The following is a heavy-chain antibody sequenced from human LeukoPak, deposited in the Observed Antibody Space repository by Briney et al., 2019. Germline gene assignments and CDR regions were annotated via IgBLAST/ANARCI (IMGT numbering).Heavy chain of an antibody. CDR3: ARKNITMIKGTLFDY. CDR2: INHSGST. Sequence: SETLSLTCAVSGGAFSGYYWSWIRQTPGKGLEWIGEINHSGSTDYNPSLKSRVTMSVDTSKNQFSLRLSSVTAADTAVYYCARKNITMIKGTLFDYWGQGILVTVSS. J-gene: IGHJ4*02. D-gene: IGHD3-22*01. V-gene: IGHV4-34*01. CDR1: GGAFSGYY.